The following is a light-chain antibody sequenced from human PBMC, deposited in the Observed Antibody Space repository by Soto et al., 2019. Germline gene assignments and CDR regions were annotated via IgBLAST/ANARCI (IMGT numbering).Light chain of an antibody. V-gene: IGKV1-12*01. CDR3: QQANTFPIT. J-gene: IGKJ5*01. Sequence: DIQMTQSPSSVSASVGDRVTITCRASQDISSWLAWYQQKPGKAPNLLIYTASSLQSGVPSRFSGSGSGTDFTLTNSSLQPEDFATYYCQQANTFPITFGQGTRLEIK. CDR2: TAS. CDR1: QDISSW.